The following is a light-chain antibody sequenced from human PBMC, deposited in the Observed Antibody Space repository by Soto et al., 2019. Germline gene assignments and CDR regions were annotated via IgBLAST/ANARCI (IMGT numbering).Light chain of an antibody. J-gene: IGKJ4*01. CDR2: KAS. CDR1: QSVSSW. V-gene: IGKV1-5*03. CDR3: QQSYSTPLLT. Sequence: DIQMTQSPSTLSASVGDRVTITCRASQSVSSWLAWYQQKPGKAPKLLIYKASSLESGVPSRFSGSGSGTDFTLTISSLQPEDFATYYCQQSYSTPLLTFGGGTKVDIK.